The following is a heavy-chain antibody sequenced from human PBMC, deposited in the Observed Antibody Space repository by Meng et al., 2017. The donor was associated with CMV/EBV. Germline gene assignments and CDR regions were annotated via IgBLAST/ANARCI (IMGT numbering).Heavy chain of an antibody. Sequence: ASVKVSCKSSGYTFITYYMNWVRQAPGQGLEWMGIINPSDGNTKYAQKFQGRVTLTRDTSTSTVYMELGSLRSEDTAVYYCARVGGVVPAYHYGMDVWGQGTTVTVSS. V-gene: IGHV1-46*01. J-gene: IGHJ6*02. D-gene: IGHD2-2*01. CDR2: INPSDGNT. CDR3: ARVGGVVPAYHYGMDV. CDR1: GYTFITYY.